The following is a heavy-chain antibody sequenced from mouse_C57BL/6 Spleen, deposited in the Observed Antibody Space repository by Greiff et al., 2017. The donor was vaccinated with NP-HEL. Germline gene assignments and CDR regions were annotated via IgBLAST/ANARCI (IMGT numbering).Heavy chain of an antibody. J-gene: IGHJ3*01. CDR2: INPNNGGT. CDR1: GYTFTDYN. D-gene: IGHD1-1*01. Sequence: VQLQQSGPELVKPGASVKMSCKASGYTFTDYNMHWVKQSHGKSLEWIGYINPNNGGTSYNQKFKGKATLTVNKSSSTAYMELRSLTSEDSAVYYCARGYYGSSSLFAYWGQGTLVTVSA. V-gene: IGHV1-22*01. CDR3: ARGYYGSSSLFAY.